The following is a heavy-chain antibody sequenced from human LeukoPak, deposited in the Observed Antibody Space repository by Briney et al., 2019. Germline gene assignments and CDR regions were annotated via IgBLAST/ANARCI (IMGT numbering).Heavy chain of an antibody. Sequence: SETLSLTCTVSGYSISSGYYWGWIQQPPGKGLEWIGSIHHSGSTYYNPSLKSRVTMSVDTSKNQFSLKLSSVTAADTAVYYCARDTYYYDSSGYYAVDYWGQGTLVTVSS. V-gene: IGHV4-38-2*02. CDR1: GYSISSGYY. D-gene: IGHD3-22*01. CDR3: ARDTYYYDSSGYYAVDY. J-gene: IGHJ4*02. CDR2: IHHSGST.